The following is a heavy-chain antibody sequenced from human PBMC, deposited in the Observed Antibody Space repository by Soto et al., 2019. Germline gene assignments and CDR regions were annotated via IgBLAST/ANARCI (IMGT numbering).Heavy chain of an antibody. V-gene: IGHV3-33*01. Sequence: QEQLVESGGGVVQPGTSLRLSCAASEIPFINYAFNGSARAQARGLEWVAVIWYDGTTKFYSDSVKGRFTISRDNSKSTLFLQMNSLRVEDTALYYCATVDNYYGSVFWGQGTLVTVSS. J-gene: IGHJ4*02. D-gene: IGHD3-10*01. CDR3: ATVDNYYGSVF. CDR2: IWYDGTTK. CDR1: EIPFINYA.